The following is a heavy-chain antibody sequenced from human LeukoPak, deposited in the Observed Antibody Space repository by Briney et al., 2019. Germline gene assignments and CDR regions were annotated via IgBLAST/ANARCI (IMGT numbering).Heavy chain of an antibody. D-gene: IGHD3-10*01. CDR2: IKQDGSEK. Sequence: PGGSLRLSCAASGFTFSSYWMSWVRQAPGKGLEWVANIKQDGSEKYYVDSVKGRFTISRDNAKNSLYLQMNSLRAEDTAVYYCARDFTPFIRTYYFDYWGQGTLVTVSS. CDR1: GFTFSSYW. J-gene: IGHJ4*02. V-gene: IGHV3-7*01. CDR3: ARDFTPFIRTYYFDY.